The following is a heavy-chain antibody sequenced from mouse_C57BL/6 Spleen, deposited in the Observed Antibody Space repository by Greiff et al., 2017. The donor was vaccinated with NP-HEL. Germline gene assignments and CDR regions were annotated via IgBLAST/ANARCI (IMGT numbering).Heavy chain of an antibody. CDR1: GYAFSSSW. D-gene: IGHD1-1*02. J-gene: IGHJ4*01. Sequence: VKLMESGPELVKPGASVKISCKASGYAFSSSWMNWVKQRPGKGLEWIGRIYPGDGDTNYNGKFKGKATLTADKSSSTAYMQLSSLTSEDSAVYFCARTGGHYAMDYWGQGTSVTVSS. CDR3: ARTGGHYAMDY. CDR2: IYPGDGDT. V-gene: IGHV1-82*01.